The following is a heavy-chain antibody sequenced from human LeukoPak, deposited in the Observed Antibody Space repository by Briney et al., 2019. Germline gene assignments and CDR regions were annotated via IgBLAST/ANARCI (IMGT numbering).Heavy chain of an antibody. J-gene: IGHJ4*02. CDR1: GFTFDDYG. D-gene: IGHD1-26*01. Sequence: GGSLRLSCATSGFTFDDYGMSWVRQAPGKGLEWVSAINWNVGSTGYADSVKGRFTISRDNAKNSLYLQMNSLRAEDTAAYYCAKHSRGSFRGASAFDYWGQGTVVTVSS. V-gene: IGHV3-20*04. CDR2: INWNVGST. CDR3: AKHSRGSFRGASAFDY.